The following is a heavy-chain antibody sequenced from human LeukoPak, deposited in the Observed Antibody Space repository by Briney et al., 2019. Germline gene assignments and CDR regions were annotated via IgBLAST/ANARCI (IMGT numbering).Heavy chain of an antibody. Sequence: PSETLSLTCTVSGGSISSSSYYWGWIRQPPGKGLEWIGSIYYSGSTYYNPSLKSRVTISVDTSKNQFSLKLSSVTAADTAVYYCATLLTGDNWGQGTLVTVSS. D-gene: IGHD3-9*01. J-gene: IGHJ4*02. CDR2: IYYSGST. CDR1: GGSISSSSYY. V-gene: IGHV4-39*01. CDR3: ATLLTGDN.